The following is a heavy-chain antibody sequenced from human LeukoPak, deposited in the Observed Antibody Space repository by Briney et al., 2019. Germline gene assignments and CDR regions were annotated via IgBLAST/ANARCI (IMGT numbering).Heavy chain of an antibody. CDR1: GFTFSSYG. CDR2: ISYDGSNK. V-gene: IGHV3-30*18. D-gene: IGHD3-16*02. J-gene: IGHJ4*02. CDR3: AKDVIRLGELSSCDY. Sequence: GGSLRLSCAASGFTFSSYGMHWVCQAPGKGLEWVAVISYDGSNKYYVDSVKGRFTISRDNSKNTLYLQMNSLRAEDTAVYYCAKDVIRLGELSSCDYWGQGTLVTVSS.